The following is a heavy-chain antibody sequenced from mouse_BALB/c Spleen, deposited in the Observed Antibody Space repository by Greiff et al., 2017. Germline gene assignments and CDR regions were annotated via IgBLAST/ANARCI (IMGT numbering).Heavy chain of an antibody. Sequence: EVKLVESGGGLVQPGGSLRLSCATSGFTFTDYYMSWVRQPPGKALEWLGFIRNKANGYTTEYSASVKGRFTISRDNSQSILYLQMNTLRAEDSATYYSARDYYYAMDYWGQGTSVTVSS. CDR1: GFTFTDYY. J-gene: IGHJ4*01. CDR3: ARDYYYAMDY. CDR2: IRNKANGYTT. V-gene: IGHV7-3*02.